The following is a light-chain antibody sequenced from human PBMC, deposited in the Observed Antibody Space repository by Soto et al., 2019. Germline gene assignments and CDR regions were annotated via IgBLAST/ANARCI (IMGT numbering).Light chain of an antibody. CDR2: ATS. CDR3: RQDRNSPRYR. V-gene: IGKV3-20*01. CDR1: QSASSNY. Sequence: EIVLTRSPGTLSLSLGERATLSCRASQSASSNYLAWYQQNPGEAPRLLIYATSSRATGIPDRFSGSGSGTDHTLTISRLEPEDVAVYYGRQDRNSPRYRFGQGTILEIK. J-gene: IGKJ2*03.